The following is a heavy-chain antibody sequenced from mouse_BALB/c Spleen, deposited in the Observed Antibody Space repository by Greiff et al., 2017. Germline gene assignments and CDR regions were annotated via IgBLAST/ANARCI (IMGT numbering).Heavy chain of an antibody. J-gene: IGHJ4*01. CDR3: TRGGYGSSYVAMDY. V-gene: IGHV5-6-4*01. D-gene: IGHD1-1*01. CDR2: ISSGGSYT. CDR1: GFTFSSYT. Sequence: EVKLVESGGGLVKPGGSLKLSCAASGFTFSSYTMSWVRQTPEKRLEWVATISSGGSYTYYPDSVKGRFTISRDNAKNTLYLQMSSLKSEDTAMYYCTRGGYGSSYVAMDYWGQGTSVTVSS.